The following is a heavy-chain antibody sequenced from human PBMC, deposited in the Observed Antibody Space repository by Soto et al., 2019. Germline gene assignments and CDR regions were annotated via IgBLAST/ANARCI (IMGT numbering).Heavy chain of an antibody. J-gene: IGHJ6*02. CDR2: ISTYNGNT. CDR3: ARDHCSGGSCYFYYGMNV. CDR1: GSTFTTYG. D-gene: IGHD2-15*01. Sequence: ASLKVSCKTSGSTFTTYGISCVRHTTGQGREWMGWISTYNGNTNYAQKLQGRVTVTRDISTSTAYMELRSLRSDDTAVYFCARDHCSGGSCYFYYGMNVWGQGTTVTVSS. V-gene: IGHV1-18*01.